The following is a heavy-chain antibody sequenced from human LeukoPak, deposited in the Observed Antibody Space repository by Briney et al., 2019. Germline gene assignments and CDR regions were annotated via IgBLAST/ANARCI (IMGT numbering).Heavy chain of an antibody. CDR2: ISGSGSST. Sequence: PGVSLRLSCAASGFTFNRYAMRWVRQATGGGREWVSSISGSGSSTYSADSVKGRFTISRDNSKNTLYLQMNTLRAEDTAVYYCAKSPYGLGSYAIAGDYWGQGTLVTVSS. D-gene: IGHD3-10*01. J-gene: IGHJ4*02. CDR1: GFTFNRYA. CDR3: AKSPYGLGSYAIAGDY. V-gene: IGHV3-23*01.